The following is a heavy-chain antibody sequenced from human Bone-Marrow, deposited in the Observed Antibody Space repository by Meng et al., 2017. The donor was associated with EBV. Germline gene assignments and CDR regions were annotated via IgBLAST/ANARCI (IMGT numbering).Heavy chain of an antibody. J-gene: IGHJ4*02. CDR3: ARETVGVGAAYYFDY. CDR2: IIPIFGTA. V-gene: IGHV1-69*01. CDR1: GGTFSSYA. Sequence: QVQLVQSGAEGGXXXXXVKXSXXXSGGTFSSYAISWVRQAPGQGLEWMGGIIPIFGTANYAQKFQGRVTITADESTSTAYMELSSLRSEDTAVYYCARETVGVGAAYYFDYWGQGTLVTVSS. D-gene: IGHD1-26*01.